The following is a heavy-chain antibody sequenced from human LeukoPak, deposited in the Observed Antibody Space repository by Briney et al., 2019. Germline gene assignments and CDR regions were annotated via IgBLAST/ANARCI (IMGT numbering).Heavy chain of an antibody. V-gene: IGHV3-23*01. Sequence: GGSLRLSCAASGFTFSSYEMNWVRQAPGKGLEWVSAISGSGGSTYYADSVKGRFTISRDNSKNTLYLQMNSLRAEDTAVYYCAKVALRFSAGRGYHFDYWGQGTLVTVSS. D-gene: IGHD5-18*01. CDR3: AKVALRFSAGRGYHFDY. CDR1: GFTFSSYE. J-gene: IGHJ4*02. CDR2: ISGSGGST.